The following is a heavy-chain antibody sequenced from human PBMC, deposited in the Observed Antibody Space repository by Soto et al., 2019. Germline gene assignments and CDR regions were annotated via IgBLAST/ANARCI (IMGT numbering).Heavy chain of an antibody. J-gene: IGHJ4*02. D-gene: IGHD5-18*01. CDR2: ISAYNGNT. Sequence: QVQLVQSGAEVKKPGASVKVSCKASGYTFTSYGISWVRQAPGQGLEWMGWISAYNGNTNSAQKLQGRVTMTTDTATSTADMELRRLRSDDTAVYYCASSLLVGYGLEGESDWGQGTLVTVSS. CDR3: ASSLLVGYGLEGESD. V-gene: IGHV1-18*01. CDR1: GYTFTSYG.